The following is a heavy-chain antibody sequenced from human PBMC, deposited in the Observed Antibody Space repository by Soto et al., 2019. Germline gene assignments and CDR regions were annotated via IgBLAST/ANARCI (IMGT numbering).Heavy chain of an antibody. D-gene: IGHD3-10*01. CDR2: INSDGSST. Sequence: EVQLVESGGGLVQPGGSLRLSCAASGFTFSSYWMHWVRQAPGKGLVWVSRINSDGSSTSYADSVKGRFTITRDNAKNTLYRQRNSLRAEDTAVYYCARIGPLWFGEFPSAWGQGTLVTVSS. CDR1: GFTFSSYW. CDR3: ARIGPLWFGEFPSA. V-gene: IGHV3-74*01. J-gene: IGHJ5*02.